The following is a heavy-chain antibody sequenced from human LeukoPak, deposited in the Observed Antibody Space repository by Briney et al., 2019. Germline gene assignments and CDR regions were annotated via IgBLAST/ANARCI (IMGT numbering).Heavy chain of an antibody. D-gene: IGHD2/OR15-2a*01. J-gene: IGHJ3*02. Sequence: SETLSLTCTVSGGSISSGSYYWSWIRQPPGKGLEWIGYIYYSGSTYYNPSLKSRVTISVDTSKNQLSLKLSSVTAADTAVYYCASSIWGNAFDIWGQGTMVTVSS. CDR3: ASSIWGNAFDI. CDR1: GGSISSGSYY. V-gene: IGHV4-30-4*08. CDR2: IYYSGST.